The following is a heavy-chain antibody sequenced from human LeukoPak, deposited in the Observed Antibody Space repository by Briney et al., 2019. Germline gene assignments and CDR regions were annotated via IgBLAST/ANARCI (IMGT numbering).Heavy chain of an antibody. CDR3: ARDPQNDAFDI. J-gene: IGHJ3*02. CDR1: GGSISSSSYY. V-gene: IGHV4-39*07. CDR2: IYCSGST. Sequence: SETLSLTCTVSGGSISSSSYYWGWIRQPPGKGLEWIGSIYCSGSTYYNPSLKSRVTISVDTSKNQFSLKLSSVTAADTAVYYCARDPQNDAFDIWGQGTMVTVSS.